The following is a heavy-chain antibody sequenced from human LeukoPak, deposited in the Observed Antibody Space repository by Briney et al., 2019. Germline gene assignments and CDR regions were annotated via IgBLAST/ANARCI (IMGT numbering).Heavy chain of an antibody. CDR2: ILYDGSNK. CDR3: AKDWERILWFGRGAGALDY. Sequence: GGSLRLSCAASGFTFSSYCMHWVRQAPGKGLEWVAVILYDGSNKYYADSVKGRFTISIDNSKNTLYLQMNSLRAEDTAVYEWAKDWERILWFGRGAGALDYWGEGTLVTLSS. V-gene: IGHV3-30*18. D-gene: IGHD3-10*01. J-gene: IGHJ4*02. CDR1: GFTFSSYC.